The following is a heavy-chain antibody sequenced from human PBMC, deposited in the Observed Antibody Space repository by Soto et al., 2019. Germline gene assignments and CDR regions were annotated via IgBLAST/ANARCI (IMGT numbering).Heavy chain of an antibody. CDR3: ARGPVIVYSGSPEAAFDI. Sequence: GGSLRLSCAASGFTFSSYEMNWVRQAPGKGLEWVSYISSSGGTIYHAESVKGRFTISRDNAKNSLYLQMNSLRAEDTAVSYCARGPVIVYSGSPEAAFDIWGHGTMVTVSS. D-gene: IGHD1-26*01. V-gene: IGHV3-48*03. CDR2: ISSSGGTI. J-gene: IGHJ3*02. CDR1: GFTFSSYE.